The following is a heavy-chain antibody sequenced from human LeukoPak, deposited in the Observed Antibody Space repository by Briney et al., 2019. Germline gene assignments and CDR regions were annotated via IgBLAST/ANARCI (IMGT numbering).Heavy chain of an antibody. CDR2: IYYIGST. V-gene: IGHV4-30-4*01. D-gene: IGHD5-18*01. Sequence: PSQTLSLTCTVSGGSISSGDYYWSWIRQPPGKGLEWIGYIYYIGSTEYNPSLKSRITISLDTSKNQFSLKLTSVTAADTAVYYCARHRDTALIYWYLDLWGRGTLVTVSS. CDR1: GGSISSGDYY. CDR3: ARHRDTALIYWYLDL. J-gene: IGHJ2*01.